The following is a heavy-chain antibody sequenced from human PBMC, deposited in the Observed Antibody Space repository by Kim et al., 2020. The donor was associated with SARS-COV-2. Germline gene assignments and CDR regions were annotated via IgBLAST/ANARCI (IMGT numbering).Heavy chain of an antibody. CDR2: IWYDGSNK. CDR1: GFTFSSYG. V-gene: IGHV3-33*06. D-gene: IGHD3-10*01. Sequence: GGSLRLSCAASGFTFSSYGMHWVRQAPGKGLEWVAVIWYDGSNKYYADSVKGRFTISRDNSKNTLYLQMNSLRAEDTAVYYCAKDPGVWFEDDAFDIWGQGTMVTVSS. J-gene: IGHJ3*02. CDR3: AKDPGVWFEDDAFDI.